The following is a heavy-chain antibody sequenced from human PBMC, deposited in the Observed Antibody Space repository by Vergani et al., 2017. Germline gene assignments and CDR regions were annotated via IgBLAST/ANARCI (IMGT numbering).Heavy chain of an antibody. CDR3: AGDPITFGGVIVPY. CDR2: IYTSGST. D-gene: IGHD3-16*02. J-gene: IGHJ4*02. V-gene: IGHV4-61*02. Sequence: QVQLPESGPGLVKPSQTLSLTCPVSGGSISSGSYYWSWIRQPAGKGLEWIGRIYTSGSTNYNPSLKSRVTISVDTSKNQFSLKLSSVTAADTAVYYCAGDPITFGGVIVPYWGQGTLVTVSS. CDR1: GGSISSGSYY.